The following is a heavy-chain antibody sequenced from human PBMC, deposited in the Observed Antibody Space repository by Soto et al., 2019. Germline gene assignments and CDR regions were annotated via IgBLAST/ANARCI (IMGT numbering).Heavy chain of an antibody. CDR2: MYFNEST. V-gene: IGHV4-59*01. J-gene: IGHJ3*02. CDR3: ARDHKEAFDI. CDR1: GGSISSYF. Sequence: SETLSLTCTVSGGSISSYFLNWIRQAPGKGREWIGYMYFNESTNYNPSLKSRVTISLDTSKSLFSLKLNSVTAADTAVYYCARDHKEAFDIWGQGTLVTVS.